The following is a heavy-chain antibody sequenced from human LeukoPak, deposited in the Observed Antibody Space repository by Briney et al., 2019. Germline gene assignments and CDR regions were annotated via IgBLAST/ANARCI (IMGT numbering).Heavy chain of an antibody. CDR3: AKGHSSTDY. V-gene: IGHV3-30-3*01. CDR2: ISYGGGTK. Sequence: GRSLRLSCAASGFTFSDYPLHWVRQPPGKGLEWVAVISYGGGTKYYTDSVKGRFTISRDNSKNTLYLQMNSLRAEDTAVYYCAKGHSSTDYWGQGTLVTVSS. CDR1: GFTFSDYP. J-gene: IGHJ4*02. D-gene: IGHD6-13*01.